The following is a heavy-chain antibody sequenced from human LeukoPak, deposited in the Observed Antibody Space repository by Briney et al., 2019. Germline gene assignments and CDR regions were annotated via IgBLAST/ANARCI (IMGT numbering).Heavy chain of an antibody. CDR1: GFTFDNAW. D-gene: IGHD2-2*01. V-gene: IGHV3-15*01. CDR2: IKSKTDGGTT. CDR3: ARGCGSSSCPYYFDY. J-gene: IGHJ4*02. Sequence: PGGSLRLSCAASGFTFDNAWMNWVRQAPGKGLEWVGRIKSKTDGGTTDYAAPVKGRFTISRDNAENSLFLQMNSLRAEDTAIYFCARGCGSSSCPYYFDYWGQGTLVTVSS.